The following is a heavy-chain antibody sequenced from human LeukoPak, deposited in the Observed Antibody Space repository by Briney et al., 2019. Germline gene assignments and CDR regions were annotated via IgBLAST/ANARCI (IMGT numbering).Heavy chain of an antibody. D-gene: IGHD2-2*01. CDR2: IIWNGGRT. CDR3: ARALGPAGYRWWFDP. Sequence: PGRSLRLSCAASGFTFDDYAMHWVRQAPGKGLEWVSDIIWNGGRTGYADSVKGRFTISRDNAKNSLYLQMNNLRPEDTAVYYCARALGPAGYRWWFDPWGQGTLVTVSS. V-gene: IGHV3-9*01. J-gene: IGHJ5*02. CDR1: GFTFDDYA.